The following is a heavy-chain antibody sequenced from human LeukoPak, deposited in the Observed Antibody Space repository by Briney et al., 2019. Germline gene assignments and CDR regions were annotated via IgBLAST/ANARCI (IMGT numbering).Heavy chain of an antibody. V-gene: IGHV1-69*05. J-gene: IGHJ5*02. CDR2: IIPIFGTA. Sequence: ASVKVSCKASGGTFSSYAISWVRQAPGQGLEWMGGIIPIFGTANYAQKFQGRVTITTDESTSTAYMELSSLRSEDTAVYYCARFNAYCSSTSCSTEGWFDPWGQGTLVTVSS. CDR3: ARFNAYCSSTSCSTEGWFDP. D-gene: IGHD2-2*01. CDR1: GGTFSSYA.